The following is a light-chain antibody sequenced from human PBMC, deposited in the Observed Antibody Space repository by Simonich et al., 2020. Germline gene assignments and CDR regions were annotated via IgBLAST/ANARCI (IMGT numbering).Light chain of an antibody. CDR3: QQYYSTPYT. CDR2: WAS. CDR1: QSVFYSPNNKNY. V-gene: IGKV4-1*01. Sequence: DIVMTQSPDSLAVSLGERATINCKSSQSVFYSPNNKNYLAWYQQKPGQPPKLLIYWASTRESGVPARFRGSVSRTDFTLTISSLQAEDVAVYYCQQYYSTPYTFGQGTKLEIK. J-gene: IGKJ2*01.